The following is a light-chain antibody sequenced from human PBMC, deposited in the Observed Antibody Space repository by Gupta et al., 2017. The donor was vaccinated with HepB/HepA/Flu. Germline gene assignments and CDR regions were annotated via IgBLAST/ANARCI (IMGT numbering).Light chain of an antibody. Sequence: DIVMTQSPLSLPVTPGEAASIPCRSSQSLLHSNGYNYLDWYLQKPGQSPQLLIYLGSNRSSGVPDRFSGSGSGTDFTLKISREEAEDVGVYYCRQALQTPQTFGQGTKVEIK. J-gene: IGKJ1*01. CDR2: LGS. CDR3: RQALQTPQT. CDR1: QSLLHSNGYNY. V-gene: IGKV2-28*01.